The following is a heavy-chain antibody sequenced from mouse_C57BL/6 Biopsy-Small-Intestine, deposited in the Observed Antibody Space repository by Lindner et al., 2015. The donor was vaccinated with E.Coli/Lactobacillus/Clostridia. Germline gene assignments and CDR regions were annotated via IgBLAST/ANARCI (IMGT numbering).Heavy chain of an antibody. CDR3: ARGPDSGYDYGDF. J-gene: IGHJ4*01. Sequence: SVKVSCKASGYIFTDYYLHWVRQAPGQGLEWMGWINPNSDGTMYAQKFQDWVTMTSDTSITTVYMEMNSLRSDDMAVYYCARGPDSGYDYGDFWGQGTLVIVSS. V-gene: IGHV1-19*01. CDR1: GYIFTDYY. CDR2: INPNSDGT. D-gene: IGHD2-4*01.